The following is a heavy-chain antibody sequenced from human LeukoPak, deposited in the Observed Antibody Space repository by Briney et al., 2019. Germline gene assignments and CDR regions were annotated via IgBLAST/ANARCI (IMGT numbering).Heavy chain of an antibody. J-gene: IGHJ4*02. CDR2: IYYSGSA. CDR3: ATHRGYADPFDY. Sequence: SETLSLTCTVSGGSIGSYYWNWIRQPPGKGLEWIGYIYYSGSANYNPSLKSRVTISVDTSKNQFSLKLSSVTAADTAVYYCATHRGYADPFDYWGQGTLVTVSS. V-gene: IGHV4-59*08. D-gene: IGHD5-18*01. CDR1: GGSIGSYY.